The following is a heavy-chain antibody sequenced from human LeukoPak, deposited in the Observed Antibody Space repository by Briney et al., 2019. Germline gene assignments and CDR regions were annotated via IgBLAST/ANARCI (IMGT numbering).Heavy chain of an antibody. CDR2: INHRGST. CDR1: GGSFSGYY. Sequence: SETLSLTCAVYGGSFSGYYWSWIRQPPGKGLEWIGEINHRGSTNYNPSLKSRVTISVDTSKNQFSLKLSSVTAADTAVYYCARGRRAAAWGDFDYWGQGTLVTVSS. D-gene: IGHD6-13*01. CDR3: ARGRRAAAWGDFDY. J-gene: IGHJ4*02. V-gene: IGHV4-34*01.